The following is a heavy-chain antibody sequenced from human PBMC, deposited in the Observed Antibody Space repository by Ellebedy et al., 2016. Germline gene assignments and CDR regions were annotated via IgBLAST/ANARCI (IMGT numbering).Heavy chain of an antibody. D-gene: IGHD3-16*02. V-gene: IGHV3-23*01. CDR2: VSGSGFST. Sequence: GESLKISCAVSGFTFNDYWMSWVRQAPGKGLEWVSAVSGSGFSTYYTDSVKGRFTISRDNSKNTLYLQMNGLSAGDTAVYYCARSGYRGGYYGLDVWGQGTTVTVSS. CDR1: GFTFNDYW. CDR3: ARSGYRGGYYGLDV. J-gene: IGHJ6*02.